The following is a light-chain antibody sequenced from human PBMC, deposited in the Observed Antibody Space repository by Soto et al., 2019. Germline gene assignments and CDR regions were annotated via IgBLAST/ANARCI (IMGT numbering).Light chain of an antibody. V-gene: IGLV2-8*01. CDR1: SSDVGGYNY. Sequence: QSALTQPASVSGSPGQSITISCTGTSSDVGGYNYVSWYQQHPGKAPKLMIYEVTKRPLGVPDRFSGSKSGNTASLTVSGLQAEDEADYYCSSYAGSDNPYVFGTGTKGTVL. CDR3: SSYAGSDNPYV. CDR2: EVT. J-gene: IGLJ1*01.